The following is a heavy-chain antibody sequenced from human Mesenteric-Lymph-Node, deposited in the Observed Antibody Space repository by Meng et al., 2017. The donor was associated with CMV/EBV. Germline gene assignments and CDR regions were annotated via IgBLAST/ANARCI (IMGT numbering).Heavy chain of an antibody. CDR1: GYTFTSNA. CDR3: ARDAIAVAGNVEYDD. Sequence: SGYTFTSNAVNWLLQAPRQGLEWIGWVDTNTGNPTYAQGFTERFVFSVDTSVSTAYLQISSLKAEDSAVYYCARDAIAVAGNVEYDDWGQGTLVTVSS. J-gene: IGHJ4*02. V-gene: IGHV7-4-1*02. CDR2: VDTNTGNP. D-gene: IGHD6-13*01.